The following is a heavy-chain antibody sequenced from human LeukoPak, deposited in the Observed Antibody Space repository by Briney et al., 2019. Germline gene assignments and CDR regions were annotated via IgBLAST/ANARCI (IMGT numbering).Heavy chain of an antibody. V-gene: IGHV1-24*01. CDR1: GYTLTEIS. CDR3: ATEIVGYGDVHYFDS. D-gene: IGHD4-17*01. Sequence: ASVKVSCKVSGYTLTEISMHWVRQAPGQGLEWMGGFNPEDVETIYARSFQGRLTATEDTSTDTAYMELSSLRSEDTAMYYCATEIVGYGDVHYFDSWGQGTLVTVSS. J-gene: IGHJ4*02. CDR2: FNPEDVET.